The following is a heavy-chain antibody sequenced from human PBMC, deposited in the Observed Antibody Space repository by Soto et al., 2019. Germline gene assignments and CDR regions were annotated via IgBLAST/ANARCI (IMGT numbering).Heavy chain of an antibody. CDR2: IFDSGST. D-gene: IGHD6-6*01. V-gene: IGHV4-30-4*01. CDR1: GGSISGGVHS. Sequence: SETLSLTCTVSGGSISGGVHSWSWIRQPPGKGLEWIGHIFDSGSTYYNPSLKSRLTISVDTSKNQFSLRLSSVTAADTAVYYCARREAARLGGYYGMDVWGQGTTVTVSS. CDR3: ARREAARLGGYYGMDV. J-gene: IGHJ6*02.